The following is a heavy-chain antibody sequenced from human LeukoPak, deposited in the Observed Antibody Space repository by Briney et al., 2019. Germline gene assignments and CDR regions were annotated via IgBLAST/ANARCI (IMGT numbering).Heavy chain of an antibody. CDR3: ARLGRGSFLSYFDY. J-gene: IGHJ4*02. CDR1: GGSISSYY. V-gene: IGHV4-59*08. CDR2: IYYSGST. Sequence: PSETLSLTCTVSGGSISSYYWSWIRQPPGKGLEWIGYIYYSGSTNYNPSLKSRVTISVDMSKNQFSLKLSSVTAADTAVYYCARLGRGSFLSYFDYWGQGTPVTVSS. D-gene: IGHD1-26*01.